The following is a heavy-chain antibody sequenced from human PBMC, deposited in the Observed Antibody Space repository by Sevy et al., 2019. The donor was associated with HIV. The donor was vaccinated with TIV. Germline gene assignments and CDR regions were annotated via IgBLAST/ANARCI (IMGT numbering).Heavy chain of an antibody. CDR3: ARDRYYDASGYYYYYYGMDX. V-gene: IGHV3-66*01. CDR2: IDSGGST. Sequence: GGSLRLSCEASGFTVSGNYMAWVRLAPGKGLEWVSLIDSGGSTYYADSVKGRFTISRDNAKNTLYLQMNPLRAEDTAVYFCARDRYYDASGYYYYYYGMDXWGQGTTVTVSS. CDR1: GFTVSGNY. D-gene: IGHD3-22*01. J-gene: IGHJ6*02.